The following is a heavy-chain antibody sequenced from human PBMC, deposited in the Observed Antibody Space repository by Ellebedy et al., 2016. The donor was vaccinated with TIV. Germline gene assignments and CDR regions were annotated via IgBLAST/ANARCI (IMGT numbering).Heavy chain of an antibody. CDR3: ARDFFHGSTTYYDGFDT. CDR2: VSFYNGHT. J-gene: IGHJ3*02. V-gene: IGHV1-18*01. CDR1: GYSFSTNG. Sequence: AASVKVSCKVSGYSFSTNGITWVRQAPGQGLEWVGWVSFYNGHTKYAQSLQGRVTMTTDTSTSKAYMELRSLTSDDTAIYYCARDFFHGSTTYYDGFDTWGQGTMVTVSS. D-gene: IGHD3-10*01.